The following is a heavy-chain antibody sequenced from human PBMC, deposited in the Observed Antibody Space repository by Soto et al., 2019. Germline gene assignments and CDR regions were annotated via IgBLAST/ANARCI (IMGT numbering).Heavy chain of an antibody. CDR2: INHSGST. V-gene: IGHV4-34*01. D-gene: IGHD2-21*02. J-gene: IGHJ5*02. CDR3: ASPGSCGGHSGWFDP. CDR1: GGSFSGHY. Sequence: QVQLQQWGAGLLKPSETLSLTCAVYGGSFSGHYWSWIRQPPGKGLEWIGEINHSGSTNYNPSLKSRVTISVDTSKSQFSLKLTSVTAADTAMYYCASPGSCGGHSGWFDPWGQGTLVTVSS.